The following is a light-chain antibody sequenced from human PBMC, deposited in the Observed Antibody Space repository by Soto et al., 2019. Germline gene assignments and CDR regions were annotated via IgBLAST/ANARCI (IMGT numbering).Light chain of an antibody. CDR3: QQYMSSVT. V-gene: IGKV3-20*01. CDR1: QSVDTTF. Sequence: EIVXTXSPGSXSXSPGQRATLSCRASQSVDTTFFAWYQKKPGQAPRLLIYGASKRATGIPDRFSGSGSGTDFTLIISRLEPEDFAVYYCQQYMSSVTFGQGTKVEIK. J-gene: IGKJ1*01. CDR2: GAS.